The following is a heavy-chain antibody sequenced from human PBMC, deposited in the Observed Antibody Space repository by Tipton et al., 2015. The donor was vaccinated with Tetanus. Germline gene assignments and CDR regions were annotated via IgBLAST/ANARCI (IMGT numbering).Heavy chain of an antibody. CDR1: GYASIGYY. CDR3: GHQPIAYSYRFGLDV. V-gene: IGHV1-2*02. CDR2: ITPHTGGT. Sequence: QSGAEVKKPGASLKVSCKASGYASIGYYIHWVRQAPGQGLEWMGWITPHTGGTNYAQSFRGRVTMTRDTSISTAYMELNSLRSDVTAGEFWGHQPIAYSYRFGLDVGGQGPALTV. D-gene: IGHD3-3*01. J-gene: IGHJ6*02.